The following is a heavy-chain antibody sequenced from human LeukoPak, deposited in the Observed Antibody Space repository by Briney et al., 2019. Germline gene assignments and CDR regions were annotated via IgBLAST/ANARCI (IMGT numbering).Heavy chain of an antibody. J-gene: IGHJ4*02. Sequence: ASVKVSCKASGYTFTGYYMHWVRQAPGQGLEWMGWINPNSGGTNYAQEFQGRVTMTRDTSISTAYMELSRLRSDDTAVYYCASYCSGGSCYSNFDYWGQGTLVTVSS. CDR1: GYTFTGYY. CDR3: ASYCSGGSCYSNFDY. CDR2: INPNSGGT. D-gene: IGHD2-15*01. V-gene: IGHV1-2*02.